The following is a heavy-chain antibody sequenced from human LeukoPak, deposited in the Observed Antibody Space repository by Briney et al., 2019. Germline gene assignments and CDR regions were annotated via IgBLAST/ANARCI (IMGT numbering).Heavy chain of an antibody. D-gene: IGHD2-2*01. Sequence: ASVKVSCKASGYNFRSYAIHWVRQAPGQRLEWMGWINADSGKTKYSQKFQGRVTITRDTSASTAYMELSSLRSEDTAVYYCARESYCSSTSCQYYYYYGMDVWGQGTTVTVSS. CDR3: ARESYCSSTSCQYYYYYGMDV. V-gene: IGHV1-3*01. J-gene: IGHJ6*02. CDR1: GYNFRSYA. CDR2: INADSGKT.